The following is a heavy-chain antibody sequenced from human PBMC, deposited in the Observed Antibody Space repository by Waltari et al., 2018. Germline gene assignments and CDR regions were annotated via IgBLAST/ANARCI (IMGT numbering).Heavy chain of an antibody. CDR3: ARGDYYYYYMDV. V-gene: IGHV4-30-4*08. J-gene: IGHJ6*03. Sequence: QVQLQESGPGLVKPSQTLSLTCTVSGGSISSGDYYWSWIRQPPGKGLEGIGYIYYSGSTYHNPARKSRVTISVETSKNQFSLKLSSVTAADTAVYYCARGDYYYYYMDVWGKGTTVTVSS. CDR2: IYYSGST. CDR1: GGSISSGDYY.